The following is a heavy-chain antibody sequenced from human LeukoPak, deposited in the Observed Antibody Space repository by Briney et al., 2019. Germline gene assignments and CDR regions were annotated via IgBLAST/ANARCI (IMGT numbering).Heavy chain of an antibody. CDR1: GGSISNSYY. CDR3: ARRGSSWYWYLDY. J-gene: IGHJ4*02. D-gene: IGHD6-13*01. Sequence: SETLSLTCTVSGGSISNSYYWGWIRQPPGKGLEWSGSIYYSGSTYYNPSLKSRVTISVDTSKNQFSLKLSSVTAADTAVYYCARRGSSWYWYLDYWGQGTLVTVSP. CDR2: IYYSGST. V-gene: IGHV4-39*01.